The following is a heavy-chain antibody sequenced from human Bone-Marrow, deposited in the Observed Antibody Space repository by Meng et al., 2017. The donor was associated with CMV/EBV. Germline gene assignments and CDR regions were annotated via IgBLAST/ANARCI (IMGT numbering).Heavy chain of an antibody. J-gene: IGHJ6*02. D-gene: IGHD2-2*01. Sequence: GESLKISCAASGFTFSSYEMNWVRQAPGKGLEWVSYISSSGSTIYYADSVKGRFTISRDNARNSLYLQMNSLRAEDTAVYYCAKDKNIVVVPAAREPYYYYGMDVWGQGTTVTVSS. CDR1: GFTFSSYE. V-gene: IGHV3-48*03. CDR2: ISSSGSTI. CDR3: AKDKNIVVVPAAREPYYYYGMDV.